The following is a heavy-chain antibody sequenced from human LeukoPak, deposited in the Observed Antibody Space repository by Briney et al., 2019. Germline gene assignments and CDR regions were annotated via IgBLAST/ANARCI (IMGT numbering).Heavy chain of an antibody. CDR2: ISGSGGST. J-gene: IGHJ4*02. CDR3: GKGPGWCSGSYFDY. Sequence: GGSLRLSCAASGFTFSSYAMSWVRQAPGKGLEWVSAISGSGGSTYYADSVKGRFTISRDNSKNTLYLQMNILRAEDPAVYYCGKGPGWCSGSYFDYWGQGTLVTVSS. V-gene: IGHV3-23*01. CDR1: GFTFSSYA. D-gene: IGHD2-21*01.